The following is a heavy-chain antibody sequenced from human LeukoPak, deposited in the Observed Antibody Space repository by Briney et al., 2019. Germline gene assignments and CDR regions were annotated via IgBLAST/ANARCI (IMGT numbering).Heavy chain of an antibody. J-gene: IGHJ4*02. Sequence: GGSLRLSCAASGFSFSSYAMHWARQAPGMGLEWVAFIGYDGSDSYYADSVRGRFTISRDNSKNTLYLQMSRLRAEDTAVYYCARDLSYSVDYNSRRGQGTLVTVSS. CDR1: GFSFSSYA. V-gene: IGHV3-30*02. CDR3: ARDLSYSVDYNSR. D-gene: IGHD4-11*01. CDR2: IGYDGSDS.